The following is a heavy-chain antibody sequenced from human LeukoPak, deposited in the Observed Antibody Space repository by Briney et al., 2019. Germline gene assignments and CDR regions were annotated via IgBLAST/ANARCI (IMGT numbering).Heavy chain of an antibody. CDR3: AKRLRESSSWYPDAFDI. CDR2: IRYDGSNK. D-gene: IGHD6-13*01. CDR1: GFTFSSYG. Sequence: PGGSLRLPCAASGFTFSSYGMHWVRQAPGKGLEWVAFIRYDGSNKYYADSVKGRFTISRDNSKNTLYLQMNSLRAEDTAVYYRAKRLRESSSWYPDAFDIWGQGTMVTVSS. J-gene: IGHJ3*02. V-gene: IGHV3-30*02.